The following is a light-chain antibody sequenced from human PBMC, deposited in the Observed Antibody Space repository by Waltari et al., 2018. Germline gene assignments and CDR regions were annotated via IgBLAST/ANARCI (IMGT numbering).Light chain of an antibody. V-gene: IGKV3-20*01. CDR1: QSVRSSY. Sequence: EIFLLHPPGSLSLSPGERATLSCTASQSVRSSYVSWYQQRPRQAPRLLIYDASIRATGIPDKFSGSGSETDFNFTISRLETEDFAVYDCQKYGTSPFNFGPGTKVDIK. CDR3: QKYGTSPFN. CDR2: DAS. J-gene: IGKJ3*01.